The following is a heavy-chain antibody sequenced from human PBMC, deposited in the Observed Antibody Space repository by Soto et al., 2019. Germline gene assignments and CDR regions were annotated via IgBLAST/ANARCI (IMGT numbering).Heavy chain of an antibody. CDR2: IWYDGSTK. CDR3: ARDRGGGSYFYFDY. V-gene: IGHV3-33*01. Sequence: GGSLRLSCAASGFTFSTCGMHWVRQAPGKGLEWVAVIWYDGSTKYYADSVKGRFTISRDNSKNTLYLQMSSLRAEDRAVYYCARDRGGGSYFYFDYWGQGTPVTVSS. D-gene: IGHD1-26*01. CDR1: GFTFSTCG. J-gene: IGHJ4*02.